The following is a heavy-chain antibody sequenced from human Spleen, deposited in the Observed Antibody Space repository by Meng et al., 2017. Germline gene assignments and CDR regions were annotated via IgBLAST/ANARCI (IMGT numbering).Heavy chain of an antibody. CDR2: INHSGST. CDR3: ARGGVYYDSSCYQRREEEDFDY. J-gene: IGHJ4*02. Sequence: ESLKISCAVYGGSFSGYYWSWIRQPPGKGLEWIGEINHSGSTNYNPSLKSRVTISVDTSKNQFSLKLSSVTAADTAVYYCARGGVYYDSSCYQRREEEDFDYWGQGTLVTVSS. V-gene: IGHV4-34*01. CDR1: GGSFSGYY. D-gene: IGHD3-22*01.